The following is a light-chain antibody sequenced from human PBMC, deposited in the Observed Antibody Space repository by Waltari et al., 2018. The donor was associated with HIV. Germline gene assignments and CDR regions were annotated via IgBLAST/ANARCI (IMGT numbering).Light chain of an antibody. CDR3: SSYTSSSTPLVV. V-gene: IGLV2-14*03. CDR2: DVS. Sequence: QSALTQPASVSGSPGQSITISCTGTSSDVGGYNYVSWYQQHPGKAPKLMIYDVSILPSGVSNRFSGSKSGNTASLTISGLQAEDEADYYCSSYTSSSTPLVVFGGGTKLTVL. J-gene: IGLJ2*01. CDR1: SSDVGGYNY.